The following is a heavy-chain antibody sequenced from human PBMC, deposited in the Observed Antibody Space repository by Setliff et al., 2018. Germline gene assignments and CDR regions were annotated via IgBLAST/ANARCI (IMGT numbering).Heavy chain of an antibody. D-gene: IGHD6-13*01. CDR1: GGSISSGGYY. V-gene: IGHV4-31*03. CDR3: AREGSIAAAPFDFDY. CDR2: IYYSGSTS. Sequence: SETLSLTCTVSGGSISSGGYYWSWIRQHPGKGLEWIGYIYYSGSTSYYNPSLKSRVTISVDTSKNQFSLKLSSVTAADTAVYYCAREGSIAAAPFDFDYWGQGTLVTVSS. J-gene: IGHJ4*02.